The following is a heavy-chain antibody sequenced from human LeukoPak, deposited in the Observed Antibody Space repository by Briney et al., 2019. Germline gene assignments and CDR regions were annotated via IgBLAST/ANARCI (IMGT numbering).Heavy chain of an antibody. D-gene: IGHD6-19*01. Sequence: SETLSLTCTVSGGSMNNYYWSWFRRPPGKGLEWIAYVYQTGDTRYNPSLKSRVSISLDTSKNQFSLKVSSVTATDTAVYYCARHPFSAPFDYWARESWSPSPQ. J-gene: IGHJ4*02. CDR1: GGSMNNYY. CDR2: VYQTGDT. V-gene: IGHV4-59*08. CDR3: ARHPFSAPFDY.